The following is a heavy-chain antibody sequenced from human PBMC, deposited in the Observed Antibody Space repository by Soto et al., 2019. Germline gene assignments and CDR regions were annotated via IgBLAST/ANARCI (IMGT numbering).Heavy chain of an antibody. D-gene: IGHD6-13*01. CDR2: ISGSGGGR. CDR3: GKDQRGFTSTARIDS. Sequence: EVQLLESGGGLVQPGGSLRLSCTASGFTFSSYAMSWVRQAPGKGLEWVSSISGSGGGRYYADSVTGRFTISRDNSKNTLDLQMNSLRAEDTAIYHCGKDQRGFTSTARIDSWGQGTLVTVSS. V-gene: IGHV3-23*01. J-gene: IGHJ4*02. CDR1: GFTFSSYA.